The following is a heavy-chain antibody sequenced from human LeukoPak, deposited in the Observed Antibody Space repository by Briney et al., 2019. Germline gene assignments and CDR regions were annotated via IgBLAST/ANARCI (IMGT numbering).Heavy chain of an antibody. V-gene: IGHV1-18*01. CDR2: ISVYNGNT. CDR1: GYTFTSYG. J-gene: IGHJ4*02. CDR3: ARDPEDCSSTSCYFDY. Sequence: ASVKVSCKASGYTFTSYGISWVRQAPGQGIEWMGWISVYNGNTNYAQKLQGRVTMTTDTSTRKAYMELGSLRSDDTAVYYCARDPEDCSSTSCYFDYWGQGTLVTVSS. D-gene: IGHD2-2*01.